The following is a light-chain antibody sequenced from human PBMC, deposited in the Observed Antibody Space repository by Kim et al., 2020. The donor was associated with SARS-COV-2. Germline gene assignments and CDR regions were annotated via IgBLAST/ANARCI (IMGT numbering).Light chain of an antibody. CDR2: QVS. J-gene: IGKJ1*01. V-gene: IGKV2-24*01. CDR3: MQSTQFPRT. CDR1: QSLLHSNGNTY. Sequence: PVSISCRSSQSLLHSNGNTYLSWLHQRPGQPPRLLIYQVSNRFSGVPDRFSGSVAGTDFTLKINRVEAEDVGIYYCMQSTQFPRTFGQGTKVDIK.